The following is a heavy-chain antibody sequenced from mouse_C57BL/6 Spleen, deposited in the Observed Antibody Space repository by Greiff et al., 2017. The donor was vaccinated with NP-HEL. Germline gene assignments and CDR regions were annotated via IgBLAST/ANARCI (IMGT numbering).Heavy chain of an antibody. D-gene: IGHD2-4*01. CDR3: ARFPHYDYDEGYAMDY. CDR1: GYTFTSYW. J-gene: IGHJ4*01. V-gene: IGHV1-7*01. CDR2: INPSSGYT. Sequence: QVQLQQSGAELAKPGASVKLSCKASGYTFTSYWMHWVKQRPGQGLEWIGYINPSSGYTKYNQKFKDKATLTADKSSSTAYMQLSSLTYEDAAVYYCARFPHYDYDEGYAMDYWGQGTSVTVSS.